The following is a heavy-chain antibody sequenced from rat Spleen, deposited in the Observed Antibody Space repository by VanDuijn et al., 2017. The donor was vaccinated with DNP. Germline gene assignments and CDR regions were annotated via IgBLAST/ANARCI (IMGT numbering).Heavy chain of an antibody. D-gene: IGHD1-1*01. CDR1: GFTFSDYY. CDR3: SIYYFSGDNWFAY. J-gene: IGHJ3*01. V-gene: IGHV5-20*01. Sequence: EVQLVESGGGLVQPGRSLKLSCAASGFTFSDYYMAWVRQAPTKGLEWVAYIRFDGGSTYYGDSVKGRFTLSRDNAENTLYLQMNSLRSEDTATYYCSIYYFSGDNWFAYWGQGTLVTVSS. CDR2: IRFDGGST.